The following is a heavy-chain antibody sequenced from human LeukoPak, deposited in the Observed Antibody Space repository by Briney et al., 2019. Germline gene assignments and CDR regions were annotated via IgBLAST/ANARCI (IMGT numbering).Heavy chain of an antibody. CDR1: GGSISSYY. Sequence: SQTLSLTCTVSGGSISSYYWSWIRQPPGKGLEWIGYIYYSGSTNYNPSLKSRVTISVDTSKNQFSLKLSSVTAADTAVYYCAGSTDYGSGSYSPYYFDYWGQGTLVTVSS. V-gene: IGHV4-59*01. D-gene: IGHD3-10*01. J-gene: IGHJ4*02. CDR2: IYYSGST. CDR3: AGSTDYGSGSYSPYYFDY.